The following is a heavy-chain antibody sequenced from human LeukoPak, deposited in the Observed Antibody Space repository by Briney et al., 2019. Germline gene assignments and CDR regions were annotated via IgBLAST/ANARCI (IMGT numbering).Heavy chain of an antibody. CDR3: ARHLDSNNYYDSSGSGGDY. Sequence: PSETLSLTCTVSGGSISSSSYYWGWIRQPPGKGLEWIGSIYYSGSTYYNPSLKSRVTISVDTSKNQFSLKLSSVTAADTAVYYCARHLDSNNYYDSSGSGGDYWGQGTLVTVSS. V-gene: IGHV4-39*01. J-gene: IGHJ4*02. D-gene: IGHD3-22*01. CDR1: GGSISSSSYY. CDR2: IYYSGST.